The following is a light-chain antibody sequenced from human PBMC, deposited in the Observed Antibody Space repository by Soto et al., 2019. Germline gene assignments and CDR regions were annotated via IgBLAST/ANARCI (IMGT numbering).Light chain of an antibody. CDR2: RAT. V-gene: IGKV1-5*03. CDR1: QDISRW. J-gene: IGKJ1*01. Sequence: DIPMTQSPSTLSASVGDRVTITCRASQDISRWLAWYQQKPGKVPKLLISRATSLASAVPSRFSGGGSGTEFTLTISGLQPDDFATYYCQQYNSYWTFGQGTKVEVK. CDR3: QQYNSYWT.